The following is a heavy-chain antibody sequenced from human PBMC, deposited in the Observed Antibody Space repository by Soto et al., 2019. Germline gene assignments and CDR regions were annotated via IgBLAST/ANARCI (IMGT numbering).Heavy chain of an antibody. CDR1: GYSFTNHW. D-gene: IGHD3-22*01. Sequence: GESLKISCKGSGYSFTNHWISWLRQMPGKGLEWMGRIDPGGSGTTYSPSFEGHVTISVDKSISTAYLQWGTLKASDTAMYYCARLPDSSGSYAWGQGTLVTVSS. CDR2: IDPGGSGT. CDR3: ARLPDSSGSYA. V-gene: IGHV5-10-1*01. J-gene: IGHJ5*02.